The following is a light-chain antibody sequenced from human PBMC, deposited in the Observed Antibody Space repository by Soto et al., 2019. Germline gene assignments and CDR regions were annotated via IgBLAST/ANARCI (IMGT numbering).Light chain of an antibody. J-gene: IGLJ2*01. Sequence: QPVLTQPPSLSGAPGQRVTISCTGSSSNIGTGYDVHWYQQLPGTAPKLLIYGNNNRPSGVPDRFSGSKSGTSASLAISGLQAEDEADYYCQSYDSSLSGVVFGGGTKLTVL. CDR2: GNN. CDR3: QSYDSSLSGVV. V-gene: IGLV1-40*01. CDR1: SSNIGTGYD.